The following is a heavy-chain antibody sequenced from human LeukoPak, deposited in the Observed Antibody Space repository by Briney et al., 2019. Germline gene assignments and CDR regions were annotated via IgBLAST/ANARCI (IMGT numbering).Heavy chain of an antibody. D-gene: IGHD2-21*02. CDR1: GGTFSSYT. J-gene: IGHJ3*02. Sequence: ASVKVSCKASGGTFSSYTINWVRQAPGQGLDWMGGIIPIFGTTNYAQKFQGRVTITADKSTSTAYMELSSVRSEDTAVYYCARTVAVTAEHAFDIWGQGTMVTVSS. V-gene: IGHV1-69*06. CDR3: ARTVAVTAEHAFDI. CDR2: IIPIFGTT.